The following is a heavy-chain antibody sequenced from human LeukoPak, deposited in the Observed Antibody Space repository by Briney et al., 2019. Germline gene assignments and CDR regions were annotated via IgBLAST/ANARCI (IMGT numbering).Heavy chain of an antibody. CDR1: GGTFSSYA. V-gene: IGHV1-69*06. CDR3: ARSSIIAAAGPYYFDY. CDR2: IIPIFGTA. J-gene: IGHJ4*02. Sequence: GASVKVSCKASGGTFSSYAISWVRQAPGQGFEWMGGIIPIFGTANYAQKFQGRVTITADKSTSTAYMELSSLRSEDTAVYYCARSSIIAAAGPYYFDYWGQGTLVTVSS. D-gene: IGHD6-13*01.